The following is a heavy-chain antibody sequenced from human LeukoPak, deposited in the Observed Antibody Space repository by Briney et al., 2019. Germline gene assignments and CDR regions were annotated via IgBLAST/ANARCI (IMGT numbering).Heavy chain of an antibody. CDR3: AKDDSGWYSDY. Sequence: GGSLRLSCAASGFTFSSYAVSWVRQAPGKGLEWVSAISGGGGSTYYADSVKGRFTISRDNSKNTLYLQMNSLRAEDTAVYYCAKDDSGWYSDYWGQGTLVTVSS. J-gene: IGHJ4*02. CDR1: GFTFSSYA. D-gene: IGHD6-19*01. V-gene: IGHV3-23*01. CDR2: ISGGGGST.